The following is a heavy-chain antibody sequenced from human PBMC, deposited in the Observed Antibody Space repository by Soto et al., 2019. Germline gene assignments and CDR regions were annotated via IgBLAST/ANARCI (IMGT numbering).Heavy chain of an antibody. Sequence: SETMSLTCTASGGCMRSGGYFWSWLRQQPGKGLEWIGNIYYSGGTYYNPSLESRVDISVDTSKNEFTLKVDSVTAADTAMYFCXRFAKEENPKLESWYSFDIWGQGSLVTVYS. CDR3: XRFAKEENPKLESWYSFDI. V-gene: IGHV4-31*03. J-gene: IGHJ4*02. D-gene: IGHD6-6*01. CDR1: GGCMRSGGYF. CDR2: IYYSGGT.